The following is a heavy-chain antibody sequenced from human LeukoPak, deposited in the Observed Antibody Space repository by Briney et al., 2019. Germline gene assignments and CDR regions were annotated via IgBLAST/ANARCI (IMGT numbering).Heavy chain of an antibody. CDR3: DTRKVGNDY. D-gene: IGHD1-26*01. Sequence: SETLSLTCTVSGGSFSNYYWSWLRQSPGKGLEWVGYIYYTETSYNPSLTSRVTISTNRSNNQSSLNLYSVTAAATAAYHCDTRKVGNDYWGQGNLVTVSS. V-gene: IGHV4-59*01. J-gene: IGHJ4*02. CDR1: GGSFSNYY. CDR2: IYYTET.